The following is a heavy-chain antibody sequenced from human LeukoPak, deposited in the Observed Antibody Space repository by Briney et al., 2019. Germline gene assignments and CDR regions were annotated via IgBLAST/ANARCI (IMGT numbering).Heavy chain of an antibody. J-gene: IGHJ4*02. CDR1: EYSFTNHW. Sequence: GESLKISCKGSEYSFTNHWIGWVRQMPGKGLEWMGIIYPGDSDTRYSPSFQGQVTISADKSISTAYLQWSSLKASDTAMYYCARRVRSGYSSSWYFDYWGQGTLVTVSS. CDR3: ARRVRSGYSSSWYFDY. D-gene: IGHD6-13*01. CDR2: IYPGDSDT. V-gene: IGHV5-51*01.